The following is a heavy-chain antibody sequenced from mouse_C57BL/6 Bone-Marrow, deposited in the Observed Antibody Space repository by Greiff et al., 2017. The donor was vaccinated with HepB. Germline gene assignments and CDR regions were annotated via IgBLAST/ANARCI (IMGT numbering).Heavy chain of an antibody. V-gene: IGHV1-42*01. Sequence: EVMLVESGPELVKPGASVKISCKASGYSFTGYYIHWVKQSPENSLEWIGEIKPATGRTTYNQKFKDKATLTVTKSSSIAYLQLKSLTSEDSPVYYCTRATTVLDYWDQGTALTVTS. J-gene: IGHJ2*01. CDR3: TRATTVLDY. CDR2: IKPATGRT. CDR1: GYSFTGYY. D-gene: IGHD1-1*01.